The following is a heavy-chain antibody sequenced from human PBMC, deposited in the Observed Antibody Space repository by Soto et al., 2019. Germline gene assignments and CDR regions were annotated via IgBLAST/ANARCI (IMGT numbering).Heavy chain of an antibody. CDR1: GFTFSSYA. Sequence: PGGSLRLSCAASGFTFSSYAMTWVRQAPGKGLEWVSSISGSGDSTNYADSVKGRFTISRDNSKNTLYLQMNSLRAEDTAVYYCAKGFCGSFSCSRGYFDYWGQGTLVTVSS. V-gene: IGHV3-23*01. CDR2: ISGSGDST. D-gene: IGHD2-2*01. J-gene: IGHJ4*02. CDR3: AKGFCGSFSCSRGYFDY.